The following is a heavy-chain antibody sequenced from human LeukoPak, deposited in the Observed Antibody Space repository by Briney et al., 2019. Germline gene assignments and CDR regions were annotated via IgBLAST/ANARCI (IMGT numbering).Heavy chain of an antibody. CDR1: GFTFSSFW. CDR2: IKEDGSMQ. V-gene: IGHV3-7*04. J-gene: IGHJ5*02. CDR3: ARVVTWFDP. Sequence: GGSLRLSCAASGFTFSSFWMSWVRQAPGKGLEWVAHIKEDGSMQSYVDSVKGRFTISRDNAKNSVYLQMNSLRAEDTAVYYCARVVTWFDPWGQGTLVTVSS.